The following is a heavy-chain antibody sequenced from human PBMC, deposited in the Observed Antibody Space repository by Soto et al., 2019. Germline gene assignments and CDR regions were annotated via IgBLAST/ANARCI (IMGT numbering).Heavy chain of an antibody. J-gene: IGHJ6*03. Sequence: EVQLVESGGGLVQPGGSLRLSCAASGFTFSSYWMSWVRQAPGKGLEWVANIKQDGSEKYYVDSVKGRFTISRDNAKNSLYLQMNSLRAEDTAVYYCARASSSWSLYYYYMDVWGKGTTVTVSS. CDR2: IKQDGSEK. CDR1: GFTFSSYW. D-gene: IGHD6-13*01. CDR3: ARASSSWSLYYYYMDV. V-gene: IGHV3-7*01.